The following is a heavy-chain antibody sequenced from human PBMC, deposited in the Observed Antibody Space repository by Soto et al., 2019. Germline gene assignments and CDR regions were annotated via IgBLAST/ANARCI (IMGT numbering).Heavy chain of an antibody. CDR3: ASGISSGLYYYSMDV. Sequence: GASVKVSCKVSGYTLTELSMHWVRQAPGKGLEWMGGFDPENGESIYAQKFQGRVTMTEDTSTGTAYMELSSLRSEDTAIYYCASGISSGLYYYSMDVWGQGTTVTVSS. D-gene: IGHD3-22*01. V-gene: IGHV1-24*01. J-gene: IGHJ6*02. CDR1: GYTLTELS. CDR2: FDPENGES.